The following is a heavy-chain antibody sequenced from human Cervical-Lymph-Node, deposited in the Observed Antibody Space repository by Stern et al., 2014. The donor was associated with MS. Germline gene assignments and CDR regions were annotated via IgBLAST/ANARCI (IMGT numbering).Heavy chain of an antibody. Sequence: QVQLVQSGAEVKKPGASVKVSCKASGYTFTSYGISWVRQAPGQGLEWMGWISAYNGDTNYVQKLQGRITMTTDTSTSTAYMELRSLRSDDTAVYYCARGAVYYDAFLGFDYWGQGTLVTVSS. CDR3: ARGAVYYDAFLGFDY. CDR2: ISAYNGDT. CDR1: GYTFTSYG. V-gene: IGHV1-18*01. D-gene: IGHD3-22*01. J-gene: IGHJ4*02.